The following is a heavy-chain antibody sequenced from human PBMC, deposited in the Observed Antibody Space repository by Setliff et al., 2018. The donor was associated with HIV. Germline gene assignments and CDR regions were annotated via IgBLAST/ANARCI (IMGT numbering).Heavy chain of an antibody. V-gene: IGHV1-2*02. CDR2: INPNSGGT. D-gene: IGHD3-22*01. Sequence: ASVKVSCKASGYTFTGYYVHWVRQAPGQGLEWMGWINPNSGGTNYAQKFQDRVTMTRDTSSSTAYMELSRLRSDDTAVYYCATGRDSSGYYFLADYWGRGTLVTVSS. CDR3: ATGRDSSGYYFLADY. J-gene: IGHJ4*02. CDR1: GYTFTGYY.